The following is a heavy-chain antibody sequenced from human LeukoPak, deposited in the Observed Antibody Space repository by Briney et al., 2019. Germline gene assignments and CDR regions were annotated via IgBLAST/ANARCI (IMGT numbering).Heavy chain of an antibody. CDR3: ARLRYNWNYGTMDY. J-gene: IGHJ4*02. V-gene: IGHV4-39*01. CDR2: IFYSGSS. Sequence: SETLSLTCTVSGGCISSNSYYWGWIRQPPGKGLEWIGSIFYSGSSYSNPSLKSRVTISVDTSKNQFSLNLSSVTAADTAVYYCARLRYNWNYGTMDYWGQGTLVTVSS. D-gene: IGHD1-7*01. CDR1: GGCISSNSYY.